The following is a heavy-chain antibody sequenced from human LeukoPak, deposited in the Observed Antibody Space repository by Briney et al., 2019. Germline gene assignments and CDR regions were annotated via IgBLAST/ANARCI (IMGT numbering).Heavy chain of an antibody. Sequence: GGSLRLSCAASGFTFSSYGMHWVRQAPGKGLEWVAFILYDGSNKYYADSVKGRFTISRDNSKNTLYLQMNSLRAEDTAVYYCAKDRQSGTVTPNSPRSRGAGRQAPPGAFDIWGQGTMVTVSS. CDR1: GFTFSSYG. J-gene: IGHJ3*02. D-gene: IGHD4-17*01. CDR2: ILYDGSNK. V-gene: IGHV3-30*02. CDR3: AKDRQSGTVTPNSPRSRGAGRQAPPGAFDI.